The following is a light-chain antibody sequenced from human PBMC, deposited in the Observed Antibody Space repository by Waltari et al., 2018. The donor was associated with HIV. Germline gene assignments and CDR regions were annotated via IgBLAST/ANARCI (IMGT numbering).Light chain of an antibody. Sequence: QSALTQAPSASGTPGQRVDLSCSGATSNIGSNNVNWYQHPPGPAPKPLIYDNNQRPSGIPDRFSGSKSGSSASLAITGLQSDDEAEFYCSTWDDNLNGPVFGGGTRLTVL. V-gene: IGLV1-44*01. CDR1: TSNIGSNN. CDR3: STWDDNLNGPV. J-gene: IGLJ3*02. CDR2: DNN.